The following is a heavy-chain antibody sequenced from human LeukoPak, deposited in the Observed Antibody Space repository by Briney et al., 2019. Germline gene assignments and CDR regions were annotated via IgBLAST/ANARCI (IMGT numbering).Heavy chain of an antibody. CDR1: GGSISSSSYY. CDR3: ARRTRPIDY. J-gene: IGHJ4*02. CDR2: IYYSGST. Sequence: KPSETLSLTCTVPGGSISSSSYYWGWIRQPPGKGLEWIGSIYYSGSTYYNPSLKSRVTISVDTSKNQFSLKLSSVTAADTAVYYCARRTRPIDYWGQGTLVTVSS. V-gene: IGHV4-39*01.